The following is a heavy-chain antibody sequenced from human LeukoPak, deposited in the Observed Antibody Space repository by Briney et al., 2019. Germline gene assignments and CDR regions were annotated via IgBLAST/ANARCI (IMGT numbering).Heavy chain of an antibody. Sequence: ASVKVSCKASGYTFTGYYIHWMRQAPGQGLEWMGIINPSDGTTSYAQKFLGRVTMTRDTSTSTVYMELNSLKSEDTAVYYCARELVMVVAATGVGNWFDPWGQGTLVTVSS. J-gene: IGHJ5*02. CDR3: ARELVMVVAATGVGNWFDP. D-gene: IGHD2-15*01. V-gene: IGHV1-46*01. CDR1: GYTFTGYY. CDR2: INPSDGTT.